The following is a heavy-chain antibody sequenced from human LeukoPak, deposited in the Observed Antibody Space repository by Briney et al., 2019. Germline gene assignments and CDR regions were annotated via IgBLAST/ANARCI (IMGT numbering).Heavy chain of an antibody. D-gene: IGHD2-2*01. V-gene: IGHV3-23*01. Sequence: PGGSLRLSCAASGFTFRSYAMNWVRQAPGKGLEWVSAISGSCDSTYYADSVKGRFTISRDNSKNTLYLQMDSLRAEDTALYYCAKDLRGASCFWGQGTLVTVSS. J-gene: IGHJ4*02. CDR3: AKDLRGASCF. CDR2: ISGSCDST. CDR1: GFTFRSYA.